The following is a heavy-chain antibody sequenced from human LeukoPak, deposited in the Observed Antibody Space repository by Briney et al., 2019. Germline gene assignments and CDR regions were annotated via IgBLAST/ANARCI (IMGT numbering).Heavy chain of an antibody. CDR1: GGSFSGYY. D-gene: IGHD6-13*01. CDR3: ARGRVIAAAGPARYFDL. J-gene: IGHJ2*01. CDR2: INHSGST. Sequence: SETLSLTCAVYGGSFSGYYWSWIRQPPGKGLEWIGEINHSGSTNYNPSLKSRVTISVDTSKNQFSLKLSSVTAADTAVYYCARGRVIAAAGPARYFDLWGRGTLVTVSS. V-gene: IGHV4-34*01.